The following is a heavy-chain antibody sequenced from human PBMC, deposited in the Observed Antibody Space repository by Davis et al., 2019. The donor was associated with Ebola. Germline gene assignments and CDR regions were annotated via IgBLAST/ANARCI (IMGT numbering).Heavy chain of an antibody. J-gene: IGHJ4*02. CDR3: TNRKSEY. CDR2: ISYGGSNK. CDR1: GFTFSSYG. V-gene: IGHV3-30*18. Sequence: GGSLRLSCAASGFTFSSYGMHWVRQAPGKGLEWVAVISYGGSNKYYADSVKGRFTISRDNSKNTLYLQMNSLKTDDTAVYYCTNRKSEYWGQGTLVTVSS.